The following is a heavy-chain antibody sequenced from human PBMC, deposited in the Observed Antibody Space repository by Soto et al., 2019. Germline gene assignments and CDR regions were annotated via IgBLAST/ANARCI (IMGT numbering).Heavy chain of an antibody. CDR2: ISYDGSNK. V-gene: IGHV3-30-3*01. CDR1: GFTFSSYA. D-gene: IGHD3-22*01. Sequence: QVQLVESGGGVVQPGRSLRLSCAASGFTFSSYAMHWVRQAPGKGLEWVAVISYDGSNKYYADSVKGRFTISRDNSKNTLYLQMNSLRAEDTAVYYCARDLGDYYDSSGSDDYWGQGTLVTVSS. CDR3: ARDLGDYYDSSGSDDY. J-gene: IGHJ4*02.